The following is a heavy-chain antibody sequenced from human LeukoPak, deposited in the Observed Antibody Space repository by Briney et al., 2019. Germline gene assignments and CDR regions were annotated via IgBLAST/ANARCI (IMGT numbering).Heavy chain of an antibody. D-gene: IGHD1-26*01. CDR1: GGTLSSYA. CDR3: ARGRRGGNYAYYFDY. V-gene: IGHV1-69*13. Sequence: SVKVSCKASGGTLSSYAISWVRQAPGHGLEWMGGIIPIFGATNYTQKFQGRVTMTADESTSTAYMELSSLRSEDTAVYYCARGRRGGNYAYYFDYWGQGTLVTVSS. CDR2: IIPIFGAT. J-gene: IGHJ4*02.